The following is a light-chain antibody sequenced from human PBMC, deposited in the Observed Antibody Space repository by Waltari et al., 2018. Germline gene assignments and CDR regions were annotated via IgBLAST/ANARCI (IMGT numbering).Light chain of an antibody. CDR3: SSQSSNNVVL. Sequence: QSALTQPASVSGSPGQSVPILCPGTSNDVGGYHSVSWYQEHPGQAPRVIIDDVSDRPSGVSDRFSGSKSGNTASLTISGLQAEDEADYYCSSQSSNNVVLFGGGTKLTVL. V-gene: IGLV2-14*01. CDR1: SNDVGGYHS. CDR2: DVS. J-gene: IGLJ2*01.